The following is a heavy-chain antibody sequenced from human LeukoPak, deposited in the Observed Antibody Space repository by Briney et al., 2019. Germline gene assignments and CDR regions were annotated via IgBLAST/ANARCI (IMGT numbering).Heavy chain of an antibody. CDR2: ISAYNGNT. V-gene: IGHV1-18*01. CDR1: GYTFTSYG. J-gene: IGHJ4*02. Sequence: ASVKVSCKASGYTFTSYGISWVRQAPGQGLEWMGWISAYNGNTNYAQKLQGRVTMTTDTSTSTAYMELRSLRSDDTAVYYCARDRLTGYLFGFVPNYFDYWGQGTLVTVSS. CDR3: ARDRLTGYLFGFVPNYFDY. D-gene: IGHD3-9*01.